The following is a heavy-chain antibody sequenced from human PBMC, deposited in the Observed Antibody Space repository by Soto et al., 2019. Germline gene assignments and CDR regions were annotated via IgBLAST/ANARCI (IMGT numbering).Heavy chain of an antibody. CDR2: IDPSDSYT. CDR1: GYSFTSYW. CDR3: ARHPIVVVPVFLPYGMDV. V-gene: IGHV5-10-1*01. Sequence: GESLKISCKGSGYSFTSYWISWVRQMPGKGLEWMGRIDPSDSYTNYSPSFQGHVTISADKSISTAYLQWSSLKASDTAMYYCARHPIVVVPVFLPYGMDVWGQRTTVTVSS. D-gene: IGHD2-2*01. J-gene: IGHJ6*02.